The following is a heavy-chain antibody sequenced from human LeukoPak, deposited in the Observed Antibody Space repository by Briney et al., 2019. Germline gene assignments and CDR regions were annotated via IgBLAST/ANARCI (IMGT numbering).Heavy chain of an antibody. CDR3: ASGILVGPSALDAFDI. D-gene: IGHD2-15*01. J-gene: IGHJ3*02. CDR1: GYTFTRYY. V-gene: IGHV1-2*02. CDR2: INPNSGGT. Sequence: ASVKVSCKASGYTFTRYYMHWVRQAPGQGLEWMGWINPNSGGTNYAQKSQGSITMTRDMSISTAYMEVSRLKSDDTAVYYCASGILVGPSALDAFDIWGQGTMVTVSS.